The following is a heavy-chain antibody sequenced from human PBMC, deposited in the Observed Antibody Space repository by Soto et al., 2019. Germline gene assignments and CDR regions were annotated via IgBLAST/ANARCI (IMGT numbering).Heavy chain of an antibody. CDR1: DLSFSNAY. D-gene: IGHD2-15*01. CDR3: TTRGALGY. J-gene: IGHJ4*02. V-gene: IGHV3-15*07. Sequence: EVQLVESGGGLAKPGESLRLSCAASDLSFSNAYINWVRQAPGKGLEWVGRIKSKTDGGTIDYAAPVKGRFIISRDDSSNTVYLQMNSLKTEDTAVYYCTTRGALGYWGQGTLVTVSS. CDR2: IKSKTDGGTI.